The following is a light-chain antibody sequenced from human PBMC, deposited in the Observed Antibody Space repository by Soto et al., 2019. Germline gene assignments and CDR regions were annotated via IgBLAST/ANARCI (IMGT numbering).Light chain of an antibody. CDR3: SSYTTTNVV. Sequence: QSALTQPASVSGSPGQSITISCTGTSSDVGYYYSVSWYQHHPDKAPKLLIYDVTYRPSGVSNRFSGSKSDNTASLTISGLQPEDEADYYCSSYTTTNVVFGGGTQLPVL. V-gene: IGLV2-14*01. CDR2: DVT. CDR1: SSDVGYYYS. J-gene: IGLJ7*01.